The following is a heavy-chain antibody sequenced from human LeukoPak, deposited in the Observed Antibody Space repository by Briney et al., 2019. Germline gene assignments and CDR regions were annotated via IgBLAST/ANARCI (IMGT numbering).Heavy chain of an antibody. CDR1: GYTFTTYA. J-gene: IGHJ6*03. CDR3: ARVRYYGSGSRNYYYYYMDV. V-gene: IGHV7-4-1*02. Sequence: ASVKVSCKASGYTFTTYAMNWVRQAPGQGLEWMGWINTNTGNPTSAQGFTGRFVFSLDTSVSTAYLQISSLKAEDTAVYYCARVRYYGSGSRNYYYYYMDVWGKGTTVTVSS. D-gene: IGHD3-10*01. CDR2: INTNTGNP.